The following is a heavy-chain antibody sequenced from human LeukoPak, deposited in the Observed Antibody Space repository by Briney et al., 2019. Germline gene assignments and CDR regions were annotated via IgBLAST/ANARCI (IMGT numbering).Heavy chain of an antibody. CDR1: GFTFSSYG. CDR2: ISYDGSNK. V-gene: IGHV3-30*03. CDR3: ARGIAQTTLNAFDI. J-gene: IGHJ3*02. D-gene: IGHD4-11*01. Sequence: GGSLRLSCAASGFTFSSYGMHWVRQAPGKGLEWVAVISYDGSNKYYADSVKGRFTISRDNSKNTLYLQMNSLRAEDTAVYYCARGIAQTTLNAFDIWGQGTEVIVSS.